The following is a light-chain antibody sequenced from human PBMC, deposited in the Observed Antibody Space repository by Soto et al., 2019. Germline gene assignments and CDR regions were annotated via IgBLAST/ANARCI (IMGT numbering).Light chain of an antibody. J-gene: IGLJ3*02. CDR2: SNN. CDR3: AAWDASLNGPV. Sequence: QSVLPQPPSASGTPGQRVTISCSGSSSNVATNTVNWYQQLPGTAPKLLIYSNNQRPSGVPDRFSGSKSGTSASLAISGLQSDDEADYYCAAWDASLNGPVFGGGTKLTVL. CDR1: SSNVATNT. V-gene: IGLV1-44*01.